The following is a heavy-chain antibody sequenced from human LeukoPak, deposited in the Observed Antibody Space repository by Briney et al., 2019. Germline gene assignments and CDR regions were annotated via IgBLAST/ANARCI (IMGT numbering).Heavy chain of an antibody. J-gene: IGHJ6*03. CDR2: IYYSGST. V-gene: IGHV4-59*12. CDR3: ARTIRGTYYYYYYMDV. CDR1: GGSISSYY. D-gene: IGHD3-10*01. Sequence: KPSETLSLTCTVSGGSISSYYWSWIRQPPGKGLEWIGYIYYSGSTNYNPSLKSRVTISVDTSKNQLSLKLSSVTAADTAVYYCARTIRGTYYYYYYMDVWGKGTTVTISS.